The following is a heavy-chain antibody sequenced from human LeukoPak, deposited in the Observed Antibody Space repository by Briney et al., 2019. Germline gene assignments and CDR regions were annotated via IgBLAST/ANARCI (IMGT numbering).Heavy chain of an antibody. J-gene: IGHJ4*02. CDR3: ARGWGYFDY. V-gene: IGHV4-59*11. CDR2: IYNSGST. CDR1: GGSISSHY. D-gene: IGHD7-27*01. Sequence: SETLSLTCTVSGGSISSHYWSWIRQPPGKGLEWIGYIYNSGSTNYNPSLKSRVTISIDTSKNQFSLKVSSVTAADTAVYYCARGWGYFDYWGQGTLVTVSS.